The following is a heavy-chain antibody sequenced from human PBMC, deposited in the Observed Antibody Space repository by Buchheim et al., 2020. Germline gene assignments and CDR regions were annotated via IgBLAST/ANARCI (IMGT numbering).Heavy chain of an antibody. D-gene: IGHD5-18*01. CDR3: ARNSYGYYYYYGMDV. CDR1: GGSISSSSYY. CDR2: IYYSGST. Sequence: QLQLQESGPGLVKPSETLSLTCTVSGGSISSSSYYWGWIRQPPGKGLEWIGSIYYSGSTYYNPSLKSRVTISVDTSKNQFFLKLSSVTAADTAVYYCARNSYGYYYYYGMDVWGQGTT. V-gene: IGHV4-39*01. J-gene: IGHJ6*02.